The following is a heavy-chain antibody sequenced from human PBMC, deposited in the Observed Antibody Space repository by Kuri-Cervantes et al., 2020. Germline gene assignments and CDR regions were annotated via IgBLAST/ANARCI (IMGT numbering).Heavy chain of an antibody. D-gene: IGHD3-10*01. CDR3: ARGRSYLNY. Sequence: ESLKISCAVYGGSFSGYYWSWIRQPPGKGLEWIGEINHSGSTNYNPSLKSRVTISVDTSKNQFSLKLSSVTAADTAVYYCARGRSYLNYWGQGTLVTVSS. CDR1: GGSFSGYY. CDR2: INHSGST. J-gene: IGHJ4*02. V-gene: IGHV4-34*01.